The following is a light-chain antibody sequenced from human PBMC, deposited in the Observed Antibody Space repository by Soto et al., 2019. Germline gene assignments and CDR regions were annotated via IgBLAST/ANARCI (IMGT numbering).Light chain of an antibody. CDR2: DSS. CDR3: QQRSVWPWT. CDR1: QSVSSN. V-gene: IGKV3-11*01. Sequence: EVVWSQSPATLSLSPGERATLSCRASQSVSSNLAWYRQKPGQAPRLLIYDSSNRAAGIPARFSGSGSGTDFTLTVSSLEPEDFVVYYCQQRSVWPWTFGQRTKVDIK. J-gene: IGKJ1*01.